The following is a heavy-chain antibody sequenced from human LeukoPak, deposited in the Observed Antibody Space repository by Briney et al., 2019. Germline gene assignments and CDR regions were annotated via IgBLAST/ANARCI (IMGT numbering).Heavy chain of an antibody. Sequence: SETLSLTCTVSGGSISSYYWSWIRQPPGKGLEWIGYIYYSGSTNYNPSLKSRVTISVDTSKNQFSLKLSSVTAADTAMYYCARLSWNDAEEYTEGYYFDYWGQGTLVTVSS. CDR1: GGSISSYY. D-gene: IGHD1-1*01. CDR2: IYYSGST. CDR3: ARLSWNDAEEYTEGYYFDY. V-gene: IGHV4-59*08. J-gene: IGHJ4*02.